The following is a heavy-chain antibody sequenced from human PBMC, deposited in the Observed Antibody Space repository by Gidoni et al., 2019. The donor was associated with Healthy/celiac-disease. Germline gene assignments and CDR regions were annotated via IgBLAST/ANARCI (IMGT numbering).Heavy chain of an antibody. D-gene: IGHD2-21*02. J-gene: IGHJ4*02. CDR2: IWYDGSNK. Sequence: ESAGGVVQPGRSLRPSCAASGLTFSSSGMHWVRRAPGKGLEWVAVIWYDGSNKYYADSVKGRFTISRDNSKNTLYLQMNSLRAEDTAVYYCAREGYGGGDCYGGFDYWGQGTLVTVSS. V-gene: IGHV3-33*01. CDR3: AREGYGGGDCYGGFDY. CDR1: GLTFSSSG.